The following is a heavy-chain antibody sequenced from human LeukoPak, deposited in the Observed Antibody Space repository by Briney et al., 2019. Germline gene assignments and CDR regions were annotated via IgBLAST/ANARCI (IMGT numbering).Heavy chain of an antibody. CDR2: INHSGST. V-gene: IGHV4-34*01. Sequence: SETLSLTCAVSGGSFSGCYWSWIRQPPGKGLEWIGEINHSGSTNYNPSLKSRVTISVDTSKNQFSLKLSSVTAADTAVYYCARVRYCSSTSCYSKSAFDIWGQGTMVTVSS. CDR1: GGSFSGCY. CDR3: ARVRYCSSTSCYSKSAFDI. J-gene: IGHJ3*02. D-gene: IGHD2-2*01.